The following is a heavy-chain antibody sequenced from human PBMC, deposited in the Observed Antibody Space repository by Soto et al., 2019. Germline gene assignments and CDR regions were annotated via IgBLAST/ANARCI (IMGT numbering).Heavy chain of an antibody. V-gene: IGHV4-34*01. CDR2: INHSGST. CDR3: ARLSSTSLFDP. J-gene: IGHJ5*02. CDR1: GGSFSGYS. Sequence: TSETLSLTCAFSGGSFSGYSWCWIRLPPGKGREWIGEINHSGSTNPNPSLKIRVTISVDTPKNQFSLRLSSVTAADTAVYYCARLSSTSLFDPWGQGTLVTVSS. D-gene: IGHD4-17*01.